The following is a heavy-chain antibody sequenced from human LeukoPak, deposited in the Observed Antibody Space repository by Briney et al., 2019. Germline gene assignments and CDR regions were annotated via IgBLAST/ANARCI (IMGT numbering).Heavy chain of an antibody. CDR1: GYTFTSYG. CDR2: ISAYNGNT. V-gene: IGHV1-18*01. J-gene: IGHJ6*02. CDR3: ARDMAIYGDYFYGIDV. Sequence: GASVKVSCKASGYTFTSYGVSWVRQAPGQGLEWMGWISAYNGNTNYAQKLQGRVTMTTDTSTSTAYMELRSLRSDDTAVYYCARDMAIYGDYFYGIDVWGQGTTVTVSS. D-gene: IGHD4-17*01.